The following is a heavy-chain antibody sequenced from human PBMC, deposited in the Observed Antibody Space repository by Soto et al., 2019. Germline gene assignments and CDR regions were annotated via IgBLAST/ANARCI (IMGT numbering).Heavy chain of an antibody. V-gene: IGHV1-69*13. CDR3: ARFLGGAGSYYDGQNYNYYNGMDV. D-gene: IGHD3-10*01. J-gene: IGHJ6*02. Sequence: ASVKVSCMASGGLYNSFAISWVRQAPGQGLERIGGIIPVFGTATNAQKFKGRVTITAEESTSTAYMELRSMTSENTAVYYCARFLGGAGSYYDGQNYNYYNGMDVWGQGTTVTVSS. CDR1: GGLYNSFA. CDR2: IIPVFGTA.